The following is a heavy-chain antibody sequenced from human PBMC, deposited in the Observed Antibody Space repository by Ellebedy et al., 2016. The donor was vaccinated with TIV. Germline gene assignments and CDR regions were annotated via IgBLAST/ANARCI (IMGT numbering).Heavy chain of an antibody. CDR2: IWYDGSNK. CDR3: AVGRPNYGDFPS. J-gene: IGHJ5*02. D-gene: IGHD4-17*01. V-gene: IGHV3-33*08. Sequence: GGSLRLXCAASGFTFSRYAMNWVRQAPGKGLEWVAVIWYDGSNKYYADSVKGRFTISRDNSKNTLFLQMNSLRADDTAIYYCAVGRPNYGDFPSWGQGTLVTVSS. CDR1: GFTFSRYA.